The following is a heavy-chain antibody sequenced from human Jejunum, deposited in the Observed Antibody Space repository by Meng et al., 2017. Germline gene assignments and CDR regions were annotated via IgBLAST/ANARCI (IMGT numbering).Heavy chain of an antibody. CDR2: IKQDGSDK. J-gene: IGHJ4*02. CDR1: GFTFSIYS. Sequence: GESLKISCAASGFTFSIYSMTWVRQAPGRGLEWVANIKQDGSDKDYVDSVKGRFTISRDNAKNSLYLQMNSRRAEDTAVYYCARDLQIAYWGQGTLVTVSS. V-gene: IGHV3-7*01. CDR3: ARDLQIAY.